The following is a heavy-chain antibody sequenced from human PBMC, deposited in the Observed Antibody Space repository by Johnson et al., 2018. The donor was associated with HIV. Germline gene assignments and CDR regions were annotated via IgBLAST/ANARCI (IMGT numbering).Heavy chain of an antibody. CDR3: LRSIPATGRDAFDV. CDR1: GFTFNNAW. J-gene: IGHJ3*01. V-gene: IGHV3-15*01. CDR2: IKSKTDGATT. D-gene: IGHD6-13*01. Sequence: VLLVESGGGLVKPGGSLRLSCAASGFTFNNAWMGWVRQAPGKGLEWVGRIKSKTDGATTDYAAPVKGRFTISRDDSKNTLYLQMKSLKSEDTAVYYCLRSIPATGRDAFDVWGQGTMVTVSS.